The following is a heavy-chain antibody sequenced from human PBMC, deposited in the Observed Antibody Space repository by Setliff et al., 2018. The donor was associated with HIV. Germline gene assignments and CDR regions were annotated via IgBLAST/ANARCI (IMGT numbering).Heavy chain of an antibody. D-gene: IGHD3-10*02. V-gene: IGHV4-4*08. CDR3: ASSRSLFGEEYFHH. Sequence: SETLSLTCTVSGGSISGYHWNWLRQTPGKGLEWIGYIYTSRGTNYNHSLKSRITISVDTSKNQFSLKLRSVTAADTAVYYCASSRSLFGEEYFHHWGQGTLVTSPQ. CDR1: GGSISGYH. CDR2: IYTSRGT. J-gene: IGHJ1*01.